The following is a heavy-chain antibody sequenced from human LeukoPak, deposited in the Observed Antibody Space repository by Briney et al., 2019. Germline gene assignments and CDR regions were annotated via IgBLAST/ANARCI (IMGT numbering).Heavy chain of an antibody. V-gene: IGHV3-21*01. CDR2: ISSSSSHI. CDR3: ARDLSAARGP. Sequence: GGSLRLSCAASGFTFSSYSMNWVRQAPGKGLEWVSSISSSSSHIYYADSVKGRFIISRDNAKNSLYLQMNSLRAEDTAVYYCARDLSAARGPWGQGTLVTVSS. CDR1: GFTFSSYS. J-gene: IGHJ4*02. D-gene: IGHD6-6*01.